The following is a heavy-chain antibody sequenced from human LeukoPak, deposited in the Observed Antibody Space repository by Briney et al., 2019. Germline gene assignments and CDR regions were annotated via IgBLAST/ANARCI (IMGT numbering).Heavy chain of an antibody. V-gene: IGHV5-51*01. Sequence: GESLKISCKGSGYRFTSYWTAWVRQMPGKGLEWMGIINPGDSHTTYSPSFRGQVTISADESITTAYLQWSSLKASDTAMYYCARGPSYYYMDVWGKGTTVTVSS. CDR3: ARGPSYYYMDV. CDR2: INPGDSHT. J-gene: IGHJ6*03. CDR1: GYRFTSYW.